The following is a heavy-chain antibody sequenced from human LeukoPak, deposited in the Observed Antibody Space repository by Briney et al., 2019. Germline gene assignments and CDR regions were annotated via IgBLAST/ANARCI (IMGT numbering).Heavy chain of an antibody. CDR2: LSAYNINA. V-gene: IGHV1-18*01. CDR3: ARVIYSYGYALDY. Sequence: ASVKVSCKASGYTFTRYGISWVRQAPGQGLEWMGWLSAYNINANNAQNLQGRVTMTTDTSTSTAYIELRSLRSDDTAVYYCARVIYSYGYALDYWGQGTLVTVSS. CDR1: GYTFTRYG. D-gene: IGHD5-18*01. J-gene: IGHJ4*02.